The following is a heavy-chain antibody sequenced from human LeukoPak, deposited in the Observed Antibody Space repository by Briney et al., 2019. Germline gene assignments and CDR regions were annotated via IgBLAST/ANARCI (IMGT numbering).Heavy chain of an antibody. CDR1: GGSITSYY. D-gene: IGHD6-13*01. CDR3: ARAGTVGTSGSSSWANYYYGMDV. J-gene: IGHJ6*02. CDR2: IYTSGST. Sequence: PSETLSLTCTVSGGSITSYYWGWIRQPAGKGLEWIGRIYTSGSTNYNPSLKSRVTMSVDTSKNQFSLKLSSVTAADTAVYYCARAGTVGTSGSSSWANYYYGMDVWGQGTTVTVSS. V-gene: IGHV4-4*07.